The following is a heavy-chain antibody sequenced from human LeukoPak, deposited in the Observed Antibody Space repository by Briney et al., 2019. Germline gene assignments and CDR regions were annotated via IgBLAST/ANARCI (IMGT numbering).Heavy chain of an antibody. CDR1: GFTFSSYA. CDR3: AREHDYVWGSYRPVDY. D-gene: IGHD3-16*02. CDR2: ISYDGSNK. Sequence: GRSLRLSCAASGFTFSSYAMHWVRQAPGKGLEWVAVISYDGSNKYYADSVKGRFTISRDNSKNTLYPQMNSLRAEDTAVYYCAREHDYVWGSYRPVDYWGQGTLVTVSS. V-gene: IGHV3-30*04. J-gene: IGHJ4*02.